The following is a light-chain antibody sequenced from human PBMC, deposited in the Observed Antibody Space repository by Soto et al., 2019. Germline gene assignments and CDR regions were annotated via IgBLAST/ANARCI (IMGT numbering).Light chain of an antibody. J-gene: IGKJ5*01. CDR2: DAS. Sequence: DIQMTQSPSSLSASVGDRVTITCQASQDITNYLNWYQQKPGKAPKLLIYDASNLETGVPSRFSGSGSGTDFILTISSLQSEDFAVYYCQQHTDWPPITFGQGTRLEIK. CDR1: QDITNY. V-gene: IGKV1-33*01. CDR3: QQHTDWPPIT.